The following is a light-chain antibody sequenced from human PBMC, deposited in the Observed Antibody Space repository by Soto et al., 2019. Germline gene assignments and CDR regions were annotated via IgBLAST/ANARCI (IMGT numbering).Light chain of an antibody. CDR2: GAS. CDR1: QSVSSN. J-gene: IGKJ1*01. Sequence: EIVMTQSPATLSVSPGERATISCRASQSVSSNLAWYQQKPGQAPRLLIYGASTRASGIPARFSGSGSGTDFTLTISRLEPEDFATYYCQQSYNTPRTFGQGTQVDIK. V-gene: IGKV3-15*01. CDR3: QQSYNTPRT.